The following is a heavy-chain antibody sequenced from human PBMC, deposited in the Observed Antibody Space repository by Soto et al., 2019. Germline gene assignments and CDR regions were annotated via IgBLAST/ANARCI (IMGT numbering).Heavy chain of an antibody. V-gene: IGHV1-46*01. J-gene: IGHJ6*02. CDR1: GYTFTSYY. D-gene: IGHD5-18*01. Sequence: ASVKVSCKASGYTFTSYYMHWVRRAPGQGLEWMGIINPSGGSTSYAQKFQGRVTMTRDTSTSTVYMELSSLRSEETAVYYCARERGYSYGYYYYYGMDVWGQGTTVTVSS. CDR2: INPSGGST. CDR3: ARERGYSYGYYYYYGMDV.